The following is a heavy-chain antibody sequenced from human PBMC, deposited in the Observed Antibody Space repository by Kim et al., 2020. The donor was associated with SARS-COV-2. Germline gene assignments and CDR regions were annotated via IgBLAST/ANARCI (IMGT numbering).Heavy chain of an antibody. D-gene: IGHD3-10*01. J-gene: IGHJ6*02. CDR1: GFTFSGYW. CDR3: TRPFGSGSRYGMDV. Sequence: GGSLRLSCAAPGFTFSGYWMHWVRQVPGKGLLWVARISSDGSSSTYADSVKGRFTISRDNARSTLYLQMNSLRVEDTAVYYCTRPFGSGSRYGMDVWGQGTTVTVSS. V-gene: IGHV3-74*01. CDR2: ISSDGSSS.